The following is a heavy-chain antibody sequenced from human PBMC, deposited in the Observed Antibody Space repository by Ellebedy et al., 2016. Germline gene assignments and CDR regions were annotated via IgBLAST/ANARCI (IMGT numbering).Heavy chain of an antibody. CDR2: LSGSGPKT. V-gene: IGHV3-23*01. D-gene: IGHD2-21*01. Sequence: GGSLRLSXATSGIRFGDFFMSWVRQAPGEGLEWVSTLSGSGPKTYYADSVQGRFTISRDNSKSTLYLQMNSLRAEDTAVYYCAKHETDGDYYFDLWGRGTLVTVSS. CDR1: GIRFGDFF. CDR3: AKHETDGDYYFDL. J-gene: IGHJ2*01.